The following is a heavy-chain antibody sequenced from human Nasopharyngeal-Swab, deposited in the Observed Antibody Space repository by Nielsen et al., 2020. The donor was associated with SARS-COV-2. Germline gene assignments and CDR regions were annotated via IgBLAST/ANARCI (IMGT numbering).Heavy chain of an antibody. D-gene: IGHD2-21*01. CDR3: AREAYCGGDCYGDAFDI. V-gene: IGHV3-74*01. CDR2: INSDGSST. Sequence: VRQAPGKGLVWVSRINSDGSSTSYADSVKGRFTISRDNAKNTLYLQMNSLRAEDTAVYYCAREAYCGGDCYGDAFDIWGQGTMVTVSS. J-gene: IGHJ3*02.